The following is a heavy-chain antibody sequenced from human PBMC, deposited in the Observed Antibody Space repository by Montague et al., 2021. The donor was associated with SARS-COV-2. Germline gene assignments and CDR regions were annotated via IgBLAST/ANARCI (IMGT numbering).Heavy chain of an antibody. CDR1: GFTFSSYA. V-gene: IGHV3-23*01. D-gene: IGHD6-13*01. J-gene: IGHJ4*02. CDR3: AKKIVAGGTGYFDY. CDR2: ISGSGGIT. Sequence: SLRLSCAAPGFTFSSYAMSWVRQAPGKGLEWVSGISGSGGITSYTDSVKGRFSISRDNSKNTLYLQMNSLRAEDTAVYYCAKKIVAGGTGYFDYWGREPWSPSPQ.